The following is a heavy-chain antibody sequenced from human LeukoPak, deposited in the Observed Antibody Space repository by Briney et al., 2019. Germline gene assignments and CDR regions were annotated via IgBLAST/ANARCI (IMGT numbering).Heavy chain of an antibody. V-gene: IGHV1-2*06. CDR2: INPNSGGT. D-gene: IGHD4-23*01. J-gene: IGHJ3*02. Sequence: ASVKVSCKASGYTFTGYYMHWVRQAPGQGLEWMGRINPNSGGTNYAQKFQGRVTMTRDTSISTAYMELSRLRSDATAVYYCTRAHDYRGIDAFDIWGQGTMVTVSS. CDR1: GYTFTGYY. CDR3: TRAHDYRGIDAFDI.